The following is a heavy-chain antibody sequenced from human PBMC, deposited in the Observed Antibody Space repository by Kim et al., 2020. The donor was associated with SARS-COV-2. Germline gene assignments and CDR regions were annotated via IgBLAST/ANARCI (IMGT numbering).Heavy chain of an antibody. CDR1: GFTFDDYA. CDR2: ISRDGGEI. Sequence: GGSLRLSCAASGFTFDDYAIQWVRQVPGKGLEWVSLISRDGGEIKYADSVKGRLTISIDNSKKSVYLQMNSLRSEDTALYYCLRGQQWLIKNWGQGTQVTVSS. J-gene: IGHJ4*02. D-gene: IGHD6-19*01. V-gene: IGHV3-43*02. CDR3: LRGQQWLIKN.